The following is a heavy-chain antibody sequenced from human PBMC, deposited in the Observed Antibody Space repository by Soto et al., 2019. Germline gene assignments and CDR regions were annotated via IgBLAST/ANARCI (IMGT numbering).Heavy chain of an antibody. CDR1: GDSISSYY. D-gene: IGHD3-22*01. Sequence: QVQLQESGPGLVKPSETLSLTCAVSGDSISSYYCMWIRQPPGKGLESIGYLYFGRSANYNPSLKSRFTLSVDTATNQCSLTLSSMTAADTAVYYCALRSMAVVPEYWGQGTLVTVSS. CDR2: LYFGRSA. CDR3: ALRSMAVVPEY. V-gene: IGHV4-59*01. J-gene: IGHJ4*02.